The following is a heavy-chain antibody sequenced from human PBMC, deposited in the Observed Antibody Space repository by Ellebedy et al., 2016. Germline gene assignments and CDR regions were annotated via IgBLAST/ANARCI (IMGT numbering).Heavy chain of an antibody. Sequence: GGSLRLXCVASGFTFSISGMTWVRQAPGKGLERISSITSSFNYIYYADSLKGRFSISRDNAKNSLYLQMNSLRAEDTALYYCARDKRGGWGFLDYWGQGSLVSVSS. J-gene: IGHJ4*02. CDR3: ARDKRGGWGFLDY. V-gene: IGHV3-21*01. D-gene: IGHD3-10*01. CDR1: GFTFSISG. CDR2: ITSSFNYI.